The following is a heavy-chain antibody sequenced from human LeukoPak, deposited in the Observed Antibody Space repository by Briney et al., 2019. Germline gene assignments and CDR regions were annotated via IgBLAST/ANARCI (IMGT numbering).Heavy chain of an antibody. D-gene: IGHD6-19*01. V-gene: IGHV1-69*13. CDR3: ARDRQWLVGEFDY. CDR1: GGTFSSYA. CDR2: IIPIFGTA. J-gene: IGHJ4*02. Sequence: GASVKVSCKASGGTFSSYAISWVRQAPGQGLEWMGGIIPIFGTANYAQKFQGRVTITADESTSTAYMELSGLRSEDTAVYYCARDRQWLVGEFDYWGPGTLVTVSS.